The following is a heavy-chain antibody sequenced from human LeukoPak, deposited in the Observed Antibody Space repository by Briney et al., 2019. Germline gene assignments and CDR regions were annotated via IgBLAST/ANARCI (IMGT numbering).Heavy chain of an antibody. CDR3: ARAGDYGIKD. CDR1: GGSFSGHY. J-gene: IGHJ4*02. V-gene: IGHV4-59*11. Sequence: SETLSLTCAVYGGSFSGHYWSWIRQPPGKGLEWIGYIYYSGSTNYNPSLKSRVIISVDTSKNQFSLKLNSVTAADTAVYYCARAGDYGIKDWGQGTLVTVSS. CDR2: IYYSGST. D-gene: IGHD4-17*01.